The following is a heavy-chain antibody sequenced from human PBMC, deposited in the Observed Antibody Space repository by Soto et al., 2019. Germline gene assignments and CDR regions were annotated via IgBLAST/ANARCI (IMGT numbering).Heavy chain of an antibody. CDR1: GGSISSGSYY. J-gene: IGHJ4*02. Sequence: SETLSLTCTVSGGSISSGSYYWNWIRQPPGKGLEWIGYIFYTGSTYYNPSLRSRLTISVDTSKNQFSLKLSSVTAADTAVYYCVRDNGGNTEFGYWGQGTLVTVS. V-gene: IGHV4-30-4*01. CDR2: IFYTGST. D-gene: IGHD2-15*01. CDR3: VRDNGGNTEFGY.